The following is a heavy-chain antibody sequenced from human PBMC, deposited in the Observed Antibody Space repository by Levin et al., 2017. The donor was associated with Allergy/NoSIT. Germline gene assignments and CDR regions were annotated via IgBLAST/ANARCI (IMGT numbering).Heavy chain of an antibody. CDR2: IYYSGST. J-gene: IGHJ4*02. D-gene: IGHD5-12*01. Sequence: SQTLSLTCTVSGGSISSSSYYWGWIRQPPGKGLEWIGSIYYSGSTYYNPSLKSRVTISVDTSKNQFSLKLSSVTAADTAVYYCARVGSGYDSGPIYYFDYWGQGTLVTVSS. CDR1: GGSISSSSYY. CDR3: ARVGSGYDSGPIYYFDY. V-gene: IGHV4-39*07.